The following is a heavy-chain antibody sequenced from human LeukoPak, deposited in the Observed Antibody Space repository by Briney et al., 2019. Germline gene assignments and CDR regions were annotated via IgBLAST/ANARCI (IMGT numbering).Heavy chain of an antibody. CDR1: GFTFSSYA. Sequence: PGGSLRLSCAASGFTFSSYAMSWVRQAPGQGLEWVSAISGGGHTAYYADSVKGRFTISRDNSKNTLYLQMNSLRAEDTAVYYCARERLELFANYYGMDVWGQGTTVTVSS. J-gene: IGHJ6*02. D-gene: IGHD1-7*01. CDR3: ARERLELFANYYGMDV. V-gene: IGHV3-23*01. CDR2: ISGGGHTA.